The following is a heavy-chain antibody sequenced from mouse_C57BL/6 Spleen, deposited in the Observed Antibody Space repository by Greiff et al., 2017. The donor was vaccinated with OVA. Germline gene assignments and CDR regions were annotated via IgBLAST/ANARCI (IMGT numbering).Heavy chain of an antibody. J-gene: IGHJ3*01. Sequence: QVQLQQPGAELVKPGASVKVSCKASGYTFTSYWMHWVKQRPGQGLEWIGRIHPSDSDTNYNQKFKGTATLTVDKSSSTAYMQLSSLTSEDSAVYYCAIEPMVTTGCAYWGQGTLVTVSA. CDR3: AIEPMVTTGCAY. D-gene: IGHD2-2*01. CDR1: GYTFTSYW. CDR2: IHPSDSDT. V-gene: IGHV1-74*01.